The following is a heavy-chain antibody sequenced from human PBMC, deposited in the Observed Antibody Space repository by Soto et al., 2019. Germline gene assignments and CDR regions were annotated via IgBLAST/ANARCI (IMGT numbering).Heavy chain of an antibody. D-gene: IGHD6-6*01. Sequence: QVQLVESGGGLVKPGGSLRLSCAASGFTFSDYYMSWIRQAPGKGLEWVSYISSSGSTIYYADSVKGRFTISRDNAKNSRYLQMNSLRDEDTAVYYCATDEYSSSSVCSWGQGTLVTVSS. J-gene: IGHJ5*02. CDR2: ISSSGSTI. V-gene: IGHV3-11*04. CDR1: GFTFSDYY. CDR3: ATDEYSSSSVCS.